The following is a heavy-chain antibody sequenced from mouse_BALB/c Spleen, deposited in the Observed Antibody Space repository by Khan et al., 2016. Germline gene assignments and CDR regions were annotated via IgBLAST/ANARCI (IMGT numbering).Heavy chain of an antibody. V-gene: IGHV1-9*01. J-gene: IGHJ4*01. Sequence: VQLQESGAGLMKPGASVKISCKATGYTFSNYWIEWVKQRPGHGLEWIGDILPGNANSNYNENLKGKATLTADTSSNTAYMQLSSLTSEDSAVYYCARAWYSMDYWGQGTSVTVSS. CDR3: ARAWYSMDY. CDR1: GYTFSNYW. CDR2: ILPGNANS.